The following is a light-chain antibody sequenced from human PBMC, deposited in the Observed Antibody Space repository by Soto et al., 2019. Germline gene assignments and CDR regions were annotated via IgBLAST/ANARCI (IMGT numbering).Light chain of an antibody. CDR2: AAS. CDR1: QDIGIY. V-gene: IGKV1-9*01. Sequence: IQLTQSPSSLCASVGDRVTITCRASQDIGIYLAWYQQKPGKAPNLLIYAASSLQRGVPSRFSGSGSGTDFTLTIRSLQPEDFATYHCQQLSSYPVTFGQGTKVDTK. J-gene: IGKJ1*01. CDR3: QQLSSYPVT.